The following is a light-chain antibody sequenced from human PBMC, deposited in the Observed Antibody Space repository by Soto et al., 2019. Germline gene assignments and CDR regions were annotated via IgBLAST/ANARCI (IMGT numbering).Light chain of an antibody. J-gene: IGKJ4*01. CDR3: QQRSNWPLT. V-gene: IGKV3-11*01. Sequence: EIVLTQSPATLSLSPGERATLSCGASQSVSSYLAWYQQKPGQAPRLLLYDASNRATGIPARFSGSGSGTDFTLTISSLEPEDFAVYYCQQRSNWPLTFGGGTKVEIK. CDR2: DAS. CDR1: QSVSSY.